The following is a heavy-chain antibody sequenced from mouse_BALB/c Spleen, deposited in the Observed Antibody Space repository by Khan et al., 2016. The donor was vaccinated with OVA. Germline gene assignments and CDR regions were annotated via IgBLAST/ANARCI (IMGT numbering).Heavy chain of an antibody. V-gene: IGHV1-4*01. CDR3: TRRTTGYAMDY. J-gene: IGHJ4*01. CDR2: INPRSDYT. D-gene: IGHD2-14*01. Sequence: QVQLKQSGAELARPGASVKMSCKPSGYTFTSNTMHWVKQRPGQGLEWIGYINPRSDYTIYSQKFKDKATLTADISSSTAYMQLSSLTADDSAVYYCTRRTTGYAMDYWGQGTSVTVSS. CDR1: GYTFTSNT.